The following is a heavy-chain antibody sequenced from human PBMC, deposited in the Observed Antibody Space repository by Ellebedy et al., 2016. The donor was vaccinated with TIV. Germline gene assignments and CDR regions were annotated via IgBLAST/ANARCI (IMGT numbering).Heavy chain of an antibody. Sequence: AASVKVSCKASGYTFTSYYMHWVRQAPGQGLEWMGIINPSGGSTSYAQKLQGRVTMTRDTSTSTVYMELSSLRSEDTAVYYCARDSDPLAPYYDFWSGQNTTLRGFDPWGQGTLVTVSS. CDR1: GYTFTSYY. CDR3: ARDSDPLAPYYDFWSGQNTTLRGFDP. CDR2: INPSGGST. V-gene: IGHV1-46*04. D-gene: IGHD3-3*01. J-gene: IGHJ5*02.